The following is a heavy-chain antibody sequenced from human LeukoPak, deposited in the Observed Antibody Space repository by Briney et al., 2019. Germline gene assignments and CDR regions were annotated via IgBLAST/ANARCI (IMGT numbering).Heavy chain of an antibody. CDR3: AKDNGRWYGSGTNWFDP. V-gene: IGHV3-23*01. J-gene: IGHJ5*02. D-gene: IGHD3-10*01. CDR2: ISGSGGST. Sequence: PGGSLRLSCAASGFTFSSYAMSWVRQAPGKGLEWVSAISGSGGSTYYADSVKGRFTISRDNSKNTLYLQMNSLRAEDTAVYYCAKDNGRWYGSGTNWFDPWGQGTLVTVSS. CDR1: GFTFSSYA.